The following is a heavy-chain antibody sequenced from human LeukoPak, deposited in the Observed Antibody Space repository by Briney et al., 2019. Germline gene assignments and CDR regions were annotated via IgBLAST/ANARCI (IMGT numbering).Heavy chain of an antibody. CDR2: ISGNGDIT. CDR1: RFTFNTYA. V-gene: IGHV3-23*01. Sequence: GGSLRLSCAASRFTFNTYAVNWVRQAPGKGLEWVSAISGNGDITYYADSVRGRFTISRDNSKNTLYLQMNSLRAEDTAVYYGGGVKRDCSGGTCYSYDYWGQGTLVTVSS. D-gene: IGHD2-15*01. CDR3: GGVKRDCSGGTCYSYDY. J-gene: IGHJ4*02.